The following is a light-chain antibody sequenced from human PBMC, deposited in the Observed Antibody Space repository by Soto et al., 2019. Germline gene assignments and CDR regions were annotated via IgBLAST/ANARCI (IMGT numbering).Light chain of an antibody. J-gene: IGKJ1*01. CDR3: QQYNDWPPT. CDR1: QSVSSN. Sequence: EIVMTQSPVALSVSPGERATLSCRASQSVSSNLAWYQQKPGQAPSLLIYGAFTRATGVPARFSGTGSGTEFTLTISSLQSEDFALYYCQQYNDWPPTFGQGTTGDIK. V-gene: IGKV3-15*01. CDR2: GAF.